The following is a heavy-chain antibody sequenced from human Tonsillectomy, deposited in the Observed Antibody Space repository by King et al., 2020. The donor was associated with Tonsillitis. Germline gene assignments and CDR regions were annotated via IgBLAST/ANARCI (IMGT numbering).Heavy chain of an antibody. V-gene: IGHV4-4*07. D-gene: IGHD6-13*01. CDR3: ARGREVRQLRRTGLWSSSWSENGSSYYYYSMDD. CDR1: GGSISNYY. Sequence: QLQESGPGLVKPSETLSLICTVSGGSISNYYWSWIRQPAGKGLEWIGRIYTSGSTNYNPSLKSRVTMSLDTSKNQLSLKLSSVTAADTAVYYCARGREVRQLRRTGLWSSSWSENGSSYYYYSMDDWGQGTTVTVSS. CDR2: IYTSGST. J-gene: IGHJ6*02.